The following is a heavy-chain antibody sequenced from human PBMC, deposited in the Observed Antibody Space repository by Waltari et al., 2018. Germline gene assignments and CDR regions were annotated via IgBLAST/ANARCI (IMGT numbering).Heavy chain of an antibody. D-gene: IGHD2-21*01. V-gene: IGHV3-30*18. J-gene: IGHJ4*02. CDR1: GFPFDSHG. CDR3: AKSTTGDAFSAFDH. Sequence: QVEVVESGGGVVQPGGSLRLSCATSGFPFDSHGLHWVRQAPGKGLEWVALISYDGSDKKYADSVRGRFTISRDNFKNMIYLQMNSLRSDDTAIYYCAKSTTGDAFSAFDHWGQGTLVTASS. CDR2: ISYDGSDK.